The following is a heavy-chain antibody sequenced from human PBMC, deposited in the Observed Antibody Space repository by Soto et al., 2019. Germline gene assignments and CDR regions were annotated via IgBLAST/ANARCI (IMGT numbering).Heavy chain of an antibody. V-gene: IGHV3-30-3*01. CDR3: ARHFSAAGTEWLDLTTYFFYY. D-gene: IGHD6-13*01. Sequence: GGSLRLSCAASGFTFSSYAMHWVPQAPGKGLEWVAVISYDGSNKYYADSVKGRFTISRHNSKNTLYLQMNSLRAENKAVYYCARHFSAAGTEWLDLTTYFFYYWGQGTLVTVSS. J-gene: IGHJ4*02. CDR2: ISYDGSNK. CDR1: GFTFSSYA.